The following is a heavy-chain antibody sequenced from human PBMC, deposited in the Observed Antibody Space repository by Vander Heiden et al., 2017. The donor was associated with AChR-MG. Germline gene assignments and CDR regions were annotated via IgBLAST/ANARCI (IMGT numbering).Heavy chain of an antibody. CDR1: GFTFSSYG. J-gene: IGHJ4*02. Sequence: QVQLVASGGGVVQPGRSLRLSCSASGFTFSSYGMHWVRQDPGKGLEWVAVIWYDGSNKYYADSVKGRFTISRDNSKNTLYLQMNSLRAEDTAVYYCARDLGRVTGTTLPPIDFDYWGQGTLVTVSS. V-gene: IGHV3-33*01. D-gene: IGHD1-7*01. CDR2: IWYDGSNK. CDR3: ARDLGRVTGTTLPPIDFDY.